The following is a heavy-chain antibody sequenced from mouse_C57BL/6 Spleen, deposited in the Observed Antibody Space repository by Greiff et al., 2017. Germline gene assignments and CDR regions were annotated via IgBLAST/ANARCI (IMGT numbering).Heavy chain of an antibody. Sequence: VKLQQPGAELVRPGSSVKLSCKASGYTFTSYWMHWVKQRPIKGLEWIGNIDPSDSETHYNQKFKDKATLTVDKSSSTAYMQLSSLTSEDSAVYYCARDYSNYDAMDYWGQGTSVTVSS. CDR3: ARDYSNYDAMDY. V-gene: IGHV1-52*01. D-gene: IGHD2-5*01. CDR1: GYTFTSYW. CDR2: IDPSDSET. J-gene: IGHJ4*01.